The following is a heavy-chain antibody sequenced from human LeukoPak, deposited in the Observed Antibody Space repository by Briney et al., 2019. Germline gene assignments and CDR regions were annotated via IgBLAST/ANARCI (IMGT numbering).Heavy chain of an antibody. Sequence: GASVKVSCKASGYTFTSYYMHWVRQAPGQGLEWMGIINPSGGSTSYAQKFQGRVTMTRDTSTSTVYMELSSLRSEDTAVYYCARDCVDDSSGYYYSYFDYWGQGTLVTVSS. CDR2: INPSGGST. J-gene: IGHJ4*02. CDR3: ARDCVDDSSGYYYSYFDY. V-gene: IGHV1-46*01. D-gene: IGHD3-22*01. CDR1: GYTFTSYY.